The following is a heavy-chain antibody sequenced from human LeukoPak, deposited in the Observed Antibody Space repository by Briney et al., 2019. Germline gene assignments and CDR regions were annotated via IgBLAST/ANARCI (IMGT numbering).Heavy chain of an antibody. Sequence: GGSLRLSCAASGFTFSSYAMSWVRQAPGKGLEWVSAISGSGGSTYYADSVKGRFTISRDNSKNTLYLQMNSLRAEDTAVYYCTRDSTTFRFGYWGQGTLVTVSS. V-gene: IGHV3-23*01. CDR3: TRDSTTFRFGY. D-gene: IGHD4-11*01. CDR1: GFTFSSYA. J-gene: IGHJ4*02. CDR2: ISGSGGST.